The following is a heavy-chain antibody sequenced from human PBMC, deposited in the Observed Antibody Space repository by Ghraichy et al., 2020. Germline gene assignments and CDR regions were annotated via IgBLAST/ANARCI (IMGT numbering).Heavy chain of an antibody. CDR1: GWSFSGYY. V-gene: IGHV4-34*01. J-gene: IGHJ2*01. CDR3: ARGCRYCSSTSCYSWGGLQGLWYFEL. Sequence: SETLSLTCAVYGWSFSGYYCSWIRQPLGKGLEWIGEFKHSGSTNYNPSLKSRVTISVAPSKNQFSLKLSSVTAADTAVYYCARGCRYCSSTSCYSWGGLQGLWYFELWGRGTLVPVSS. D-gene: IGHD2-2*01. CDR2: FKHSGST.